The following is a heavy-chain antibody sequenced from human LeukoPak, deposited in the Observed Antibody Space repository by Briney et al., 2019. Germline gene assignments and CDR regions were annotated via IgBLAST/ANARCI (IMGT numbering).Heavy chain of an antibody. V-gene: IGHV4-4*02. CDR2: VHLSGRT. CDR3: AREGGPYRPLDY. J-gene: IGHJ4*02. Sequence: SETLSLTCGVSGGPISNTNWWTWVRQPPGEGLEWIGEVHLSGRTNYNPSLESRVTMSVDMSENHISLKLTSVTAADTAVYYCAREGGPYRPLDYSGQGTLVTVSS. CDR1: GGPISNTNW.